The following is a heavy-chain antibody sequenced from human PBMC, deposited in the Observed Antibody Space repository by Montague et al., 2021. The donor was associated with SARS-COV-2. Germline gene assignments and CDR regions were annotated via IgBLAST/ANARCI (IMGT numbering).Heavy chain of an antibody. Sequence: SLRLSFAASGFTFSRYSMHWVRQAPGKGLVWVSPINSDGSSTNYADSVKGRFTISRDNAKNTLYLQMNSLRAEDTAVYYCITLIVVAEDYFDYWGQGTLVTVSS. CDR1: GFTFSRYS. CDR2: INSDGSST. CDR3: ITLIVVAEDYFDY. J-gene: IGHJ4*02. V-gene: IGHV3-74*01. D-gene: IGHD3-22*01.